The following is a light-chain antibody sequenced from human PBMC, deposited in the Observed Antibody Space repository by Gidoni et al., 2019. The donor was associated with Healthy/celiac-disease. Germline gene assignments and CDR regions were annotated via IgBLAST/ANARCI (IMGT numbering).Light chain of an antibody. CDR3: QQRSNWPLT. CDR1: QSVSSY. CDR2: DAS. J-gene: IGKJ3*01. V-gene: IGKV3-11*01. Sequence: EIVLTQSPATLSLSPGERATLSCRASQSVSSYLAWYQQKPGQAPRLLIYDASSGSGTDFTLTISSLEPEDFAVYYCQQRSNWPLTFXPXTKVDIK.